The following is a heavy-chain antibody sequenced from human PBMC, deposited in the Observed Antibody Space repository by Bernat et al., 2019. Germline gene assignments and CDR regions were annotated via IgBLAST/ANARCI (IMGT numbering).Heavy chain of an antibody. Sequence: EVRLVESGGALVQPGGSLRLSCAASGFTFGTFAMSWVRQAPGNGLEWVSAMTGGGTTYYADSVKGRVIISRDNSKNMLFMQMNSLTAEDTAVYYCAKFRGQLIRNYYMNVWGEGTTVTVS. CDR3: AKFRGQLIRNYYMNV. V-gene: IGHV3-23*04. CDR1: GFTFGTFA. J-gene: IGHJ6*03. D-gene: IGHD2-21*01. CDR2: MTGGGTT.